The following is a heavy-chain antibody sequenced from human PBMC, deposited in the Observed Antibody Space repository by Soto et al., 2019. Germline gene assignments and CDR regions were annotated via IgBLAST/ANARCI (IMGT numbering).Heavy chain of an antibody. CDR1: GFTFTSYS. V-gene: IGHV3-23*01. Sequence: EVQLLPSGGGLVQPGGSLRLSCAASGFTFTSYSMTWVRQTPGKGLEWVAAVNPGGYSTYYADSVKGRFTISRDNSNKTLYLQMNSLRAEDTAVYYCAKDLRAGSGYDFDYRDQGTLVTVSS. D-gene: IGHD5-12*01. CDR3: AKDLRAGSGYDFDY. J-gene: IGHJ4*02. CDR2: VNPGGYST.